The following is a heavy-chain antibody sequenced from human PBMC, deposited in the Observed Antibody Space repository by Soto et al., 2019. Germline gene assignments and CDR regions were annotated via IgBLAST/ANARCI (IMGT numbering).Heavy chain of an antibody. V-gene: IGHV4-34*01. J-gene: IGHJ6*02. D-gene: IGHD1-26*01. Sequence: SEILSLTCSVYGGSFSGYEWIWIGQPPGKGLEWIGEINHSGSTKNNPSLKSRVTISVDTSKNQFSLKLSSVTAADTAVYYCASDLVGASDSYGLDVWGQGTPVTVSS. CDR2: INHSGST. CDR1: GGSFSGYE. CDR3: ASDLVGASDSYGLDV.